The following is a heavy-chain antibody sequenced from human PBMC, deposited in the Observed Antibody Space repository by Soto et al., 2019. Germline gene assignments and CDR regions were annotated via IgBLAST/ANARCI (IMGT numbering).Heavy chain of an antibody. CDR3: SKVPSRSSVIGRELPGKY. J-gene: IGHJ4*02. D-gene: IGHD6-6*01. CDR2: ISYDGSNE. V-gene: IGHV3-30*18. CDR1: GFTFSSYV. Sequence: GGSLRLSCAASGFTFSSYVMHWVRQAPGKGLEWVAVISYDGSNEFYVDSVKGRFSISRDNSKDTLYLQMNSLRAEDTAVYYCSKVPSRSSVIGRELPGKYWGQGTLVTVSS.